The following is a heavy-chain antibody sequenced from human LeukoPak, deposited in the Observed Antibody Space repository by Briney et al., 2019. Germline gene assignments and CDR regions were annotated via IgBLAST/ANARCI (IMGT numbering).Heavy chain of an antibody. V-gene: IGHV4-39*01. CDR3: ASNSGYDWNYFDY. Sequence: PSETLSLTCTVSGGSISSSSYYWGWIRRPPGKGLEWIGSIYYSGSTYYNPSLKSRVTISVDTSKNQFSLKLSSVTAADTAVYYCASNSGYDWNYFDYWGQGTLVTVSS. D-gene: IGHD5-12*01. CDR1: GGSISSSSYY. CDR2: IYYSGST. J-gene: IGHJ4*02.